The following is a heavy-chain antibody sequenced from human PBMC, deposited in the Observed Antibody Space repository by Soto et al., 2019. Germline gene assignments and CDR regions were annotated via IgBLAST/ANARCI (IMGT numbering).Heavy chain of an antibody. D-gene: IGHD2-2*01. V-gene: IGHV4-39*01. CDR3: ARLGGYCSTTSCYGFYGMDV. Sequence: QLQLQESGPGLVKPSETLSLTCTVSGGSISSGPYSWGWIRQPPGEGLEWIGTFHYSENTYYNPSRESRVTTPVDTSKNQFSLKVTSVTVADTAIYYCARLGGYCSTTSCYGFYGMDVWGQGTTVIVSS. CDR2: FHYSENT. CDR1: GGSISSGPYS. J-gene: IGHJ6*02.